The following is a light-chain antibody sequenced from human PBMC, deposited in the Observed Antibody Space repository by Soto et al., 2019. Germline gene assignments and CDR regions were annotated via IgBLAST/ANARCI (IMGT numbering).Light chain of an antibody. CDR2: DTS. Sequence: QAVVTQEPSLTVSPGGTVTLTCGSSTGAVTSGHYPYWFQQKPGQAPRTLIYDTSNKHSWTPARFSGSLLGGKAALTLSGAQGDSEAVYYCSLSDSGPWLFGAGTKLTVL. CDR1: TGAVTSGHY. V-gene: IGLV7-46*01. CDR3: SLSDSGPWL. J-gene: IGLJ3*02.